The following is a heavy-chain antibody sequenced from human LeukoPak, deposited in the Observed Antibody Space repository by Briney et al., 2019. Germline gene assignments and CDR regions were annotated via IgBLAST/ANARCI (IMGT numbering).Heavy chain of an antibody. D-gene: IGHD6-19*01. CDR3: ARAPDSAWHNFDY. CDR1: GSTFSAYP. J-gene: IGHJ4*02. V-gene: IGHV3-30*04. CDR2: ISYDEKNT. Sequence: RAGGSLRLSCAASGSTFSAYPMHWLRQAPGKGLEWVAVISYDEKNTNYADSAKARFTISRDNSKNTLYLQMNSLRAEDTAVYYCARAPDSAWHNFDYWGQGTQVTVSS.